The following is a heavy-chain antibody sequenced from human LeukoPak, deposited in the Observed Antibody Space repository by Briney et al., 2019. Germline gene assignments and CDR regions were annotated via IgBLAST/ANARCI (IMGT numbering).Heavy chain of an antibody. CDR3: ARDLSGFDP. Sequence: SETLSLTCSVSGGSISRYYWSWIRQPPGKGLEWIGYIYYSGSTNYNPSLKSRVTISVDTSKNQFSLKLSSVTAADTAVYYCARDLSGFDPWGQGTLVTVSS. CDR2: IYYSGST. CDR1: GGSISRYY. J-gene: IGHJ5*02. V-gene: IGHV4-59*01. D-gene: IGHD1-26*01.